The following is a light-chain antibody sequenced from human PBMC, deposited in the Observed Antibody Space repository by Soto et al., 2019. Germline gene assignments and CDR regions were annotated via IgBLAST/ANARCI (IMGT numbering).Light chain of an antibody. V-gene: IGKV1-5*03. CDR2: KAS. Sequence: DIQMTQSPSTLSASVGGRVTITCRASQSISSWLAWYQQKPGKAPKLLIYKASSLESGVPSRFSGSGSGTESTLTISSLQPDDFATYYCQQYNSYTWTFGQGTKVDIK. J-gene: IGKJ1*01. CDR1: QSISSW. CDR3: QQYNSYTWT.